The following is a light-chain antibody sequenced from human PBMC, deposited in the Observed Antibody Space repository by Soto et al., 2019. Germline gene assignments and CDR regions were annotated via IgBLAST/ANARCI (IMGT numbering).Light chain of an antibody. CDR2: AAS. CDR1: QGIASY. CDR3: LQNNSYPVT. J-gene: IGKJ1*01. Sequence: DIQLTQSPSFLSASVGDRVTITCRASQGIASYLAWYQQKPGKAPKLLLYAASTLQSGVPSRFSGSGSGTEFTLTISSLQPEDFATYYCLQNNSYPVTFGQGTKVDI. V-gene: IGKV1-9*01.